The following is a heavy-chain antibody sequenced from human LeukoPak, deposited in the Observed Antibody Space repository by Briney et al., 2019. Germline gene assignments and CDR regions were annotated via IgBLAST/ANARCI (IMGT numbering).Heavy chain of an antibody. J-gene: IGHJ5*02. V-gene: IGHV1-69*05. CDR2: IIPIFGTA. CDR3: ARSIPTNDYGDYEAWFDP. CDR1: GGTFSSYA. Sequence: SVKVSCKAPGGTFSSYAISWVRQAPGQGLEWMGGIIPIFGTANYAQKFQGRVTITTDESTSTAYMELSSLRSEDTAVYYCARSIPTNDYGDYEAWFDPWGQGTLVTVSS. D-gene: IGHD4-17*01.